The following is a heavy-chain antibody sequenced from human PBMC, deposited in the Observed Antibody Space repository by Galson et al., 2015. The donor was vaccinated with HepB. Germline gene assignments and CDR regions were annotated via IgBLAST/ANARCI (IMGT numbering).Heavy chain of an antibody. CDR1: GFTFSNAW. J-gene: IGHJ4*02. D-gene: IGHD6-19*01. Sequence: SLRLSCAASGFTFSNAWMNWVRQAPGKGLVWVPRISSDGGHKNYADSVQGRFTISRDNAKNTLFLQMNSLSADDTAVYYCARGSSDWYGIDYWGQGILVTVSS. CDR2: ISSDGGHK. CDR3: ARGSSDWYGIDY. V-gene: IGHV3-74*01.